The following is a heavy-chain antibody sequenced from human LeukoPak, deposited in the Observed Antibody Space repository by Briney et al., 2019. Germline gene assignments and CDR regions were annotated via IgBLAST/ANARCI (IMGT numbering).Heavy chain of an antibody. Sequence: SETLSLTCAVYGGSFSGYYWSWIRQPPGKGLEWIGEINHSGSTNYNPSLKSRVTISVDTSKNQFSLKLSSVTAADTAVYYCARGSGVAVGMDVWGQGTTVIVSS. CDR1: GGSFSGYY. CDR3: ARGSGVAVGMDV. V-gene: IGHV4-34*01. CDR2: INHSGST. J-gene: IGHJ6*02. D-gene: IGHD6-19*01.